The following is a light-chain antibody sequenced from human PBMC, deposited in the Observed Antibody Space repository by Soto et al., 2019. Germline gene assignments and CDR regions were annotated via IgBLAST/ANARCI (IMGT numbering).Light chain of an antibody. V-gene: IGLV2-14*01. J-gene: IGLJ2*01. CDR2: EVS. Sequence: QSVLTQPASVSGSPGQSITISCTGTSSDVGGYNYVSWYQQHPGKGPKLMIYEVSNRPSGVSNRFSGSKSGNTASLTISGLQAEDEADYYCSSHTTSSTPVVFGGGTKVTVL. CDR3: SSHTTSSTPVV. CDR1: SSDVGGYNY.